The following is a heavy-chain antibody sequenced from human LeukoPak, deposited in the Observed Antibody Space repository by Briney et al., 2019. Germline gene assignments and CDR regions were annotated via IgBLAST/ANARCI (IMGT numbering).Heavy chain of an antibody. CDR1: GYTLTELC. D-gene: IGHD3-22*01. V-gene: IGHV1-24*01. CDR3: ARGFPPRGNYDINGYYSYYCDY. CDR2: FDTDDGET. Sequence: ASVKVSCKVSGYTLTELCMHWGRHAPGTGLGWMGGFDTDDGETIYAQKLQGRVPMTEDTSTTTAYMELRSLRFDDTAVYYCARGFPPRGNYDINGYYSYYCDYWGQRTLVTVSS. J-gene: IGHJ4*02.